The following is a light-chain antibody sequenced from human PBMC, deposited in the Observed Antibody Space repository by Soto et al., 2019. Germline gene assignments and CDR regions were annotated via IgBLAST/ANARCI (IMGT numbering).Light chain of an antibody. V-gene: IGKV1-5*01. CDR3: QQRSDWPWT. J-gene: IGKJ1*01. Sequence: DIQMTQSPSTLSASVGDRVTIPCRASQSISSWLAWYQQKPGKAPKLLIYDASSLESGVPSRFSGSGSATEFTLTISNLEPEDFAVYYCQQRSDWPWTFGQGTKVDI. CDR2: DAS. CDR1: QSISSW.